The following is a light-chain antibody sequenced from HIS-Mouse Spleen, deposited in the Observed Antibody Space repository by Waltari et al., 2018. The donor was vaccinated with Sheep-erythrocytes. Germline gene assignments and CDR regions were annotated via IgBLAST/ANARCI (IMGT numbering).Light chain of an antibody. V-gene: IGKV3-11*01. CDR3: QQRSNWLT. CDR2: DAS. Sequence: EIVLTQSPATLSLSPGDRATLSCRASQSVSSYLAWYQQKPGQAPRHLIYDASNRATGIPARFSGSGSGIDFTLTISSLEPEDFAVYYCQQRSNWLTFGGGTKVEIK. CDR1: QSVSSY. J-gene: IGKJ4*01.